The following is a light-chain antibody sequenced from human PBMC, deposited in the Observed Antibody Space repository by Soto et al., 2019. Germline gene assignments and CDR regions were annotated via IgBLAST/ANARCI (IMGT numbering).Light chain of an antibody. V-gene: IGLV2-14*01. CDR3: TSYRSSSTPAV. CDR1: SSDVGGYNY. J-gene: IGLJ2*01. CDR2: EVT. Sequence: QSALTQPASVSGSPGQSITISCTGTSSDVGGYNYVSWYQQHPAKAPKLMIYEVTNRPSGVSNRFSGSKSGNTASLTISGLQAEDEADYYCTSYRSSSTPAVFGGGTKVTVL.